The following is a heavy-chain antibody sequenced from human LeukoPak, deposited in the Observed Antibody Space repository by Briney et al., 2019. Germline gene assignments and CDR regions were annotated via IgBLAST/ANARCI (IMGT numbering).Heavy chain of an antibody. Sequence: ASVKVSCKASGYRFTSYGISWVRQAPGQGLEWMGWISAYNGNTNYAQKLQGRVTLTTDTSTSTAYMELRSLRSDDTAVYYCARGGDGDILTGLVFDYWGQGTLVTVSS. D-gene: IGHD3-9*01. V-gene: IGHV1-18*01. CDR3: ARGGDGDILTGLVFDY. CDR2: ISAYNGNT. J-gene: IGHJ4*02. CDR1: GYRFTSYG.